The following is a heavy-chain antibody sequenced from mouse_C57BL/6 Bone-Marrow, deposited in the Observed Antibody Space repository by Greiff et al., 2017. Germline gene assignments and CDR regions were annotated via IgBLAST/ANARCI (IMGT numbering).Heavy chain of an antibody. CDR3: AREIFITRYFDV. D-gene: IGHD1-1*01. J-gene: IGHJ1*03. Sequence: QVQLKESGPELVKPGASVKISCKASGYSFTSYYIHWVKQRPGPGLEWIGWIYPGSGNTKYNEKFKGKATLTADTSSSTAYMQLSSLTSADSAVYYCAREIFITRYFDVWGTGTTVTVSS. CDR2: IYPGSGNT. V-gene: IGHV1-66*01. CDR1: GYSFTSYY.